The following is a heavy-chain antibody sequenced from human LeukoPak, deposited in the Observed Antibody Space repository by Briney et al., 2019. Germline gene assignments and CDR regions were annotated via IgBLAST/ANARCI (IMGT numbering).Heavy chain of an antibody. CDR2: FDPEGGET. CDR1: GYTLTELS. CDR3: ATVPYYYDSSGYPFDY. Sequence: ASVKVSCKVSGYTLTELSMHWVRQAPGKGLEWMGGFDPEGGETIYAQKFQGRVTMTEDTSTDTAYMELSSLRSEDTAVYYCATVPYYYDSSGYPFDYWGQGTLVTVSS. V-gene: IGHV1-24*01. J-gene: IGHJ4*02. D-gene: IGHD3-22*01.